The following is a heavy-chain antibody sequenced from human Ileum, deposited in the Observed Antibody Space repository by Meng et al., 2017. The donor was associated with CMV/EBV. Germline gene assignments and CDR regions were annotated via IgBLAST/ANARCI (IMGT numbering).Heavy chain of an antibody. Sequence: ASVKVSCKASGYTFTSYGINWVRQAPGQGLEWMGWISAYNGNTNYAQKLQGRVTMTTDTSTSTAYMELRSLRSDDTAVYYCARDGGGVLLWFGELLHGGDWFDPWGQGTLVTVSS. J-gene: IGHJ5*02. V-gene: IGHV1-18*01. CDR3: ARDGGGVLLWFGELLHGGDWFDP. CDR1: GYTFTSYG. CDR2: ISAYNGNT. D-gene: IGHD3-10*01.